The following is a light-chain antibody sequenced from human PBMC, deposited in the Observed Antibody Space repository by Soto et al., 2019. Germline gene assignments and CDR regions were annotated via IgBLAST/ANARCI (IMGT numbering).Light chain of an antibody. CDR3: QQYNSYSVA. J-gene: IGKJ1*01. CDR1: QSISSW. CDR2: DAS. Sequence: DIQMTQSPSTLSASVGDRVTITCRASQSISSWLAWYHQNPGKAPKLLIYDASSLESGVPSRFSGSGSGTEFTLTISSLQPDDFATYYCQQYNSYSVAFGQGTKVEIK. V-gene: IGKV1-5*01.